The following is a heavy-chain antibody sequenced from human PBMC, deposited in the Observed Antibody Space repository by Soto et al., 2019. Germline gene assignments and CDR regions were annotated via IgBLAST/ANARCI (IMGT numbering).Heavy chain of an antibody. Sequence: EVQLLESGGGLVQPGGSLRLSCAASGFTFSSYAMSWVRQAPGKGLEWVSAISGSGGSTYYADSVKGRFTISRDNSKNTLYLKMNSLRAEDTAVYYCAKDLGDIVATIDDYWGQGTLVTVSS. CDR2: ISGSGGST. CDR3: AKDLGDIVATIDDY. D-gene: IGHD5-12*01. J-gene: IGHJ4*02. V-gene: IGHV3-23*01. CDR1: GFTFSSYA.